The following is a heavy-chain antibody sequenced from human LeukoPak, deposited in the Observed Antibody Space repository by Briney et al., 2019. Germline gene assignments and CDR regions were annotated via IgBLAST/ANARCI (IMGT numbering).Heavy chain of an antibody. D-gene: IGHD2-21*02. V-gene: IGHV4-39*01. Sequence: SETLSLTCTVSGGSISSSDYYWGWLRQPPGKGLEWIGTIFHSATSYYSGTSYFNASLKSRVTISVDTPKNQFSLKMKSVTAADTAVYYCARARGDFHYFDSWGQGTLVTVSS. CDR1: GGSISSSDYY. J-gene: IGHJ4*02. CDR2: IFHSATSYYSGTS. CDR3: ARARGDFHYFDS.